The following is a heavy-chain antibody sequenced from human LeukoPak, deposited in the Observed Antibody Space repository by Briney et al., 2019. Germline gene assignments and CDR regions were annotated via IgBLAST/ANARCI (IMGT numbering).Heavy chain of an antibody. CDR2: ISWNSGSI. D-gene: IGHD2-2*01. CDR3: AKGYCSSIGCYPFDY. J-gene: IGHJ4*02. Sequence: GGSMRLSCAASGFTFDDYAMHWVRQAPGKGLEWVSGISWNSGSIGYADSVKGRFTISRDNAKNSLYLQMNSLRAEDMALYYCAKGYCSSIGCYPFDYCGQGTLVTVSS. CDR1: GFTFDDYA. V-gene: IGHV3-9*03.